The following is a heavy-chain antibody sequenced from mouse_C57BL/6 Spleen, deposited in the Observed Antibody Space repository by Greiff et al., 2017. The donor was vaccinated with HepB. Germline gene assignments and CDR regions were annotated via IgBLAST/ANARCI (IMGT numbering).Heavy chain of an antibody. CDR2: IHPTSGST. CDR3: ARDQYYGSSFLYAMDY. V-gene: IGHV1-64*01. CDR1: GYTFTSYW. Sequence: QVQLQQPGAELVKPGASVKLSCKASGYTFTSYWMHWVQQRPGQGLEWIGMIHPTSGSTNYNEKFKSKATLTVDKSSSTAYLQLSSLTSEDSAVYYCARDQYYGSSFLYAMDYWGQGTSVTGAS. D-gene: IGHD1-1*01. J-gene: IGHJ4*01.